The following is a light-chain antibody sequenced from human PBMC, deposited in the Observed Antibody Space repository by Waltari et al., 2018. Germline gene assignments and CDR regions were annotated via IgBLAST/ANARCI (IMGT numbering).Light chain of an antibody. CDR3: SSYTSTSTFV. V-gene: IGLV2-14*03. CDR2: DVV. Sequence: QSALTQPASVSGSPGQSITIPCTGTSNDIGDYNYVSWYQQHPGKVPKLMIYDVVGRPSGVSDRFSGSKSGNTASLTISGLQTEDEADYYCSSYTSTSTFVFGSGTKVTVL. J-gene: IGLJ1*01. CDR1: SNDIGDYNY.